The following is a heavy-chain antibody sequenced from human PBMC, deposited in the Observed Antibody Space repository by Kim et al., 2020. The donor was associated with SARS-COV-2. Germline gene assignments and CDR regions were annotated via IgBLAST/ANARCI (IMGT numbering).Heavy chain of an antibody. CDR3: AKMGADSTLFDY. D-gene: IGHD3-16*01. Sequence: YYADSVKGRFTISRDNSKNTLYLQMNSLRAEDTAVYYCAKMGADSTLFDYWGQGTLVTVSS. J-gene: IGHJ4*02. V-gene: IGHV3-23*01.